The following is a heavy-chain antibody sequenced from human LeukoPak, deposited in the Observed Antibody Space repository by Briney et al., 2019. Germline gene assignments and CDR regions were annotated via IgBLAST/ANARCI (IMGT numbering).Heavy chain of an antibody. D-gene: IGHD3-3*01. V-gene: IGHV4-59*01. Sequence: SETLSLTCTVSGGSISSYYWSWIRQPPGKGLEWIGYIYYSGSTNYNPSLKSRVTISVDTSKYQFSLKLSSVTPADTAVYYCARGYDFWSGNVNWFDPWGQGTLVTVSS. J-gene: IGHJ5*02. CDR3: ARGYDFWSGNVNWFDP. CDR2: IYYSGST. CDR1: GGSISSYY.